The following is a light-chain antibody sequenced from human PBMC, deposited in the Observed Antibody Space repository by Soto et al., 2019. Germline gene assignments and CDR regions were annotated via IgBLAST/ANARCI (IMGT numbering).Light chain of an antibody. V-gene: IGKV1-39*01. CDR3: QQSYSAPIT. Sequence: DIQLTQSPSFPSASVGDRVTITCRASQGISSYLAWYQQKPGKAPKLLIFAASSLQSGVPSRFSGSGSGTNFTLTISSLQPEDFAAYYCQQSYSAPITFGQGTRLEIK. J-gene: IGKJ5*01. CDR2: AAS. CDR1: QGISSY.